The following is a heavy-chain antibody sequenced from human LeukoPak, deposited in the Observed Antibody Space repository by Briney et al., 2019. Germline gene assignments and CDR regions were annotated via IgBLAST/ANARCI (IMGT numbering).Heavy chain of an antibody. V-gene: IGHV4-34*01. D-gene: IGHD2-2*01. CDR1: GGSFSGYY. CDR3: ARGDCSSTSCYPNFDY. CDR2: INHSGST. Sequence: SETLSLTCAVYGGSFSGYYWSWIRQPPGRGLEWIGEINHSGSTNYNPSLKSRVTISVDKSKNQFSLKLSSVTAADTAVYYCARGDCSSTSCYPNFDYWGQGTLVTVSS. J-gene: IGHJ4*02.